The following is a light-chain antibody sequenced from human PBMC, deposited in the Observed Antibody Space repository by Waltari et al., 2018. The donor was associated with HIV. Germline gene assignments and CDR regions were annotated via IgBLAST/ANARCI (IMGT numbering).Light chain of an antibody. J-gene: IGLJ3*02. V-gene: IGLV3-16*01. CDR2: KDS. CDR3: LSADNSGTYWM. Sequence: SYELTQPPSVSVSLGQMARITCSGEAFPKQYTYWYQQKPGQAPGLVIYKDSERPTGIPERFSGSSSGTIVTLTISGVQAEDEADYYCLSADNSGTYWMFGGGTKLTVL. CDR1: AFPKQY.